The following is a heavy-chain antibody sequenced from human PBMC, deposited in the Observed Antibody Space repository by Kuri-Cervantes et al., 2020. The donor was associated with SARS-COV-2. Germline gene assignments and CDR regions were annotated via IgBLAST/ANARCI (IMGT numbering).Heavy chain of an antibody. CDR3: AKSLGLRWYYFDY. J-gene: IGHJ4*02. CDR2: ISGSGGST. CDR1: GLNLKYYT. D-gene: IGHD4-23*01. V-gene: IGHV3-23*01. Sequence: GESLKISCVASGLNLKYYTMNWVRQASGKGLEWVSSISGSGGSTYYADSVRGRFTISRDNSKNTLHLQMNSLRAEDTAVYYCAKSLGLRWYYFDYWGQGSLVTVSS.